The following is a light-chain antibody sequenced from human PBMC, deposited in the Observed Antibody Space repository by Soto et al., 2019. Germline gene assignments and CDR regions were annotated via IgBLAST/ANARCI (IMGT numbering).Light chain of an antibody. CDR1: SSNIGSNY. J-gene: IGLJ1*01. CDR2: RNN. CDR3: AAWVDSRSGPYV. Sequence: QSVLTQPPSASGTPGQRVTISCSGSSSNIGSNYVYWYQQLPGTAPKLLIYRNNQRPSGVPDRFSGSKSGTSASLAISGLRSEDEADYYCAAWVDSRSGPYVFGTGTKLTVL. V-gene: IGLV1-47*01.